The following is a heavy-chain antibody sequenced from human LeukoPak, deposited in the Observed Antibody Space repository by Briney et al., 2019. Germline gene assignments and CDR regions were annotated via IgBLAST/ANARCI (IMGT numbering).Heavy chain of an antibody. V-gene: IGHV4-34*01. CDR1: GGSFSGYY. Sequence: SETLSLTCAVYGGSFSGYYWSWIRQPPGKGLEWIGEINHSGSTNYNPALKSRVTISVDTSKNQFSLKLSSVTAADTAVYYCARHRSGWLQSSFDYWGQGTLVTVSS. CDR2: INHSGST. CDR3: ARHRSGWLQSSFDY. D-gene: IGHD5-24*01. J-gene: IGHJ4*02.